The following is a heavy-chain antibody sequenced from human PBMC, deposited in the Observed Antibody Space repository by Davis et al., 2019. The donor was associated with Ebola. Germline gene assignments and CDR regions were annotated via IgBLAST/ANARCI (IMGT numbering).Heavy chain of an antibody. D-gene: IGHD4-17*01. CDR2: ISYDGSNK. CDR1: GFTFSSYA. J-gene: IGHJ6*02. V-gene: IGHV3-30-3*01. CDR3: ARDDYGDFPARYYGMDV. Sequence: GGSLRLSCAASGFTFSSYAMHWVRQAPGKGLEWVAVISYDGSNKYYADSVKGRFTISRDNSKNTLYLQMNSLRAEDTAVYYCARDDYGDFPARYYGMDVWGQGTLVTVSS.